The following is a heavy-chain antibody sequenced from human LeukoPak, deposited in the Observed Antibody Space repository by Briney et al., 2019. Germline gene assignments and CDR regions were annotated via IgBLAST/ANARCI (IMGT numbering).Heavy chain of an antibody. CDR2: IYHSGST. Sequence: SQTLSLTCTVSGGSISSDNYYWSWIRQHPGKGLEWIGYIYHSGSTYYSPSLQSRVTISVYTSKNQFSLRLSSVTSADTAVYYCARALLRFFDWSIEWGQGTLVTVSS. D-gene: IGHD3-9*01. V-gene: IGHV4-31*03. J-gene: IGHJ4*02. CDR3: ARALLRFFDWSIE. CDR1: GGSISSDNYY.